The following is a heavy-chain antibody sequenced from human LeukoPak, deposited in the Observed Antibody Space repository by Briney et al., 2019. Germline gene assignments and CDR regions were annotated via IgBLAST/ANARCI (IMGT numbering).Heavy chain of an antibody. V-gene: IGHV3-23*01. CDR3: AKDGDYDILTGYYTDY. CDR1: GFAFSSYA. D-gene: IGHD3-9*01. Sequence: GGSLRLSCAVSGFAFSSYAMSWVRQAPGKGLEWVSAISGSGGSTYYADSVKGRFTISRDNSKNTLYLQMNSLRAEDTAVYYCAKDGDYDILTGYYTDYWGQGTLVTVSS. CDR2: ISGSGGST. J-gene: IGHJ4*02.